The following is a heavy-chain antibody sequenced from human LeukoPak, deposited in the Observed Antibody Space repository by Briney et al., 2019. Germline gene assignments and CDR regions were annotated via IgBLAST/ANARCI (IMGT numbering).Heavy chain of an antibody. Sequence: SETLSLTCTVSGGSISSYYWSWIRQPPGKGLEWIGYIYYSGSTNYNPSLKSRVTISVDTSKNQFSLKLSSVTAADTAVYYCARHPAHSSGWCDYWGQGTLVTVSS. CDR3: ARHPAHSSGWCDY. V-gene: IGHV4-59*01. D-gene: IGHD6-19*01. J-gene: IGHJ4*02. CDR1: GGSISSYY. CDR2: IYYSGST.